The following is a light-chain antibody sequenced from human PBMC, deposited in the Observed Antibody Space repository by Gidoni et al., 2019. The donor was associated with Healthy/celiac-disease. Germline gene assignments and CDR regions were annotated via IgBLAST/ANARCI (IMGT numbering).Light chain of an antibody. Sequence: SYVLTQPPSVSVAPGKTARITCGGNNIGSKSVHWYQQKPGQAPVLVIYYDSDRPSGIPERFSGSNSGNTATLTISRVEAGDEADYYCQVWDSSSDHPLFGGGTKLTV. V-gene: IGLV3-21*04. CDR1: NIGSKS. CDR2: YDS. J-gene: IGLJ2*01. CDR3: QVWDSSSDHPL.